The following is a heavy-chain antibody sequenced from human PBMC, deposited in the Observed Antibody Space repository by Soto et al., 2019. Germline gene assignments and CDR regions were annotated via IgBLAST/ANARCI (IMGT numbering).Heavy chain of an antibody. CDR3: ARLLYNWNYVGYFDY. CDR1: GGSISSGGYY. CDR2: IYYSGST. Sequence: SETLSLTCTVSGGSISSGGYYWSWIRQHPGKGLEWIGYIYYSGSTYYNPSLKSRVTISVDTSKNQFSLKLSSVTAADTAVYYCARLLYNWNYVGYFDYWGQGTLVTVSS. V-gene: IGHV4-31*03. D-gene: IGHD1-7*01. J-gene: IGHJ4*02.